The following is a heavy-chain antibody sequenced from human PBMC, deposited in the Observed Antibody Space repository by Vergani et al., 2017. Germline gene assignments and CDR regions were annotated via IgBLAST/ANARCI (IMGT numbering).Heavy chain of an antibody. J-gene: IGHJ5*02. Sequence: QVQLQQWGAGLLKPSETLSLTCAVYGGSFSGYYWSWIRQPPGKGLEWIGEINHSGSTNYNPSLKSRVTISVDTSKNQFSLKLSSVTAADTAVYYCARGWLEDIVGVPAGWFYPWGQGTLVTVSS. D-gene: IGHD2-2*01. CDR3: ARGWLEDIVGVPAGWFYP. CDR2: INHSGST. CDR1: GGSFSGYY. V-gene: IGHV4-34*01.